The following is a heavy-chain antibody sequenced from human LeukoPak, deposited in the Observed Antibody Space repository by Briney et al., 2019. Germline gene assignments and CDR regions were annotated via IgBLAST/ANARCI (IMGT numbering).Heavy chain of an antibody. CDR2: ISFEDGRNT. CDR3: ARDSYGPDY. CDR1: GFIFSNHH. Sequence: PGGSLRLSCAASGFIFSNHHIHWVRQAPGKGLEWVALISFEDGRNTYYADSVQGRFTVSRDNSQNTLYLQMNSLRAEDTALYYCARDSYGPDYWGQGTLVTVSS. J-gene: IGHJ4*02. V-gene: IGHV3-30*04. D-gene: IGHD3-10*01.